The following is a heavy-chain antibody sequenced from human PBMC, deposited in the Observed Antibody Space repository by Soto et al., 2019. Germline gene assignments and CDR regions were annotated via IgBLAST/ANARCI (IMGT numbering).Heavy chain of an antibody. CDR1: GGCISSYY. CDR3: ARQVVNFVYQWRYYYYYMDV. D-gene: IGHD6-19*01. V-gene: IGHV4-59*08. CDR2: IYYSGST. Sequence: SETLSLTCTVSGGCISSYYWSWIRQPPGKGLEWIGYIYYSGSTNYNPSLKSRVTISVDTSKNQFSLKLSSVTAADTAVYYCARQVVNFVYQWRYYYYYMDVWAKGTTVTVSS. J-gene: IGHJ6*03.